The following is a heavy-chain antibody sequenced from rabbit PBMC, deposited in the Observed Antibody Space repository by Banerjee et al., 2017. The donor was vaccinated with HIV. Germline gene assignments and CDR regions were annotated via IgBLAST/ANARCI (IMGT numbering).Heavy chain of an antibody. D-gene: IGHD4-1*01. CDR1: GFSFSSSYW. J-gene: IGHJ4*01. Sequence: QSLEESGGDLVKPGASLTLTCTASGFSFSSSYWISWVRQAPGKGLEWIACIYAGSSGSTSYASWAKGRFTISKTSSTTVTLQMTSLTAADTATYFCARNDYSSAWGADLWGPGTLVTVS. V-gene: IGHV1S40*01. CDR2: IYAGSSGST. CDR3: ARNDYSSAWGADL.